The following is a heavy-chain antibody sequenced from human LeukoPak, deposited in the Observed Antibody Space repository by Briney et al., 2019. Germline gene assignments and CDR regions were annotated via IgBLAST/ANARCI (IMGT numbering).Heavy chain of an antibody. CDR3: ARGHSYYGSGSPDD. CDR2: IIPIFGTA. D-gene: IGHD3-10*01. CDR1: GGTFSGYA. Sequence: SVKVSCKASGGTFSGYAISWVRQAPGQGLEWMGGIIPIFGTANYAQKFQGRVTITADKSTSTAYMELSSLRSEDTAVYYCARGHSYYGSGSPDDWGQGTLVTVSS. J-gene: IGHJ4*02. V-gene: IGHV1-69*06.